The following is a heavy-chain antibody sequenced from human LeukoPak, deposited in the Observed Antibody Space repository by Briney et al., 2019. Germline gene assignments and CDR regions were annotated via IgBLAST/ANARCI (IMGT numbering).Heavy chain of an antibody. Sequence: PSETLSLTCTVSGGSISSSSYYWGWIRQPPGKGLEWIGSIHYSGSTYYNPSLKSRVTISVDTSKNQFSLKLSSVTAADTAVYYCARDRTMVRGVIFDYWGQGTLVTVSS. CDR2: IHYSGST. D-gene: IGHD3-10*01. CDR3: ARDRTMVRGVIFDY. J-gene: IGHJ4*02. V-gene: IGHV4-39*07. CDR1: GGSISSSSYY.